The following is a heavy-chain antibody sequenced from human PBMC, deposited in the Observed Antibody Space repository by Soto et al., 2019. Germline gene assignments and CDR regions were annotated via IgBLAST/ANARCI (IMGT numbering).Heavy chain of an antibody. D-gene: IGHD6-19*01. CDR3: TRQWGTAVRRIHYYYGMDV. CDR1: GFTFSGST. V-gene: IGHV3-73*02. CDR2: ISTKASSYET. J-gene: IGHJ6*02. Sequence: EVQLEESGGGLVQPGGSLKLSCAASGFTFSGSTMHWVRQASGKGLEWIGRISTKASSYETAYAASVKGRFTISRDDSKNTAYLQMNSLKTEDTAVYFCTRQWGTAVRRIHYYYGMDVWGQGTTVTVSS.